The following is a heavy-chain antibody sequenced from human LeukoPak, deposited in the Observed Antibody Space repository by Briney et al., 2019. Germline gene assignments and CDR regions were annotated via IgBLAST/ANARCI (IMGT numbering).Heavy chain of an antibody. V-gene: IGHV3-23*01. J-gene: IGHJ6*03. CDR2: ISGSSIST. D-gene: IGHD3-22*01. CDR3: AKARWFLADYYYYYMEV. CDR1: GFTFSSYA. Sequence: GGSLRLSCAASGFTFSSYAMSWVRQAPGKGLEWVSAISGSSISTYYADSVRGRFTVSRDNSKSTLYLQMNSLRAEDMAVYYCAKARWFLADYYYYYMEVWGKGTTVTVSS.